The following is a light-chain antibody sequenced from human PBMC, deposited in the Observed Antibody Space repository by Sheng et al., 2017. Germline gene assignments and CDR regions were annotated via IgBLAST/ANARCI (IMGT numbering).Light chain of an antibody. Sequence: SYELTQPPSMSVSPGQTARITCSGDVLPNKYAYWYQQKPGQAPXLVIYKDIERPSGIPERFSGSSSGTTVTLTISGVQAEDEADYYCQSLDSSGRYVIFGGGTEADRP. CDR3: QSLDSSGRYVI. CDR1: VLPNKY. CDR2: KDI. J-gene: IGLJ2*01. V-gene: IGLV3-25*03.